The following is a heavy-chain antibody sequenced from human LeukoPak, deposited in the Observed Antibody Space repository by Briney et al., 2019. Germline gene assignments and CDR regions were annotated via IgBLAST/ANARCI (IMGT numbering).Heavy chain of an antibody. CDR1: GYTFTGYY. CDR2: INPNSGGT. CDR3: ARVFGERYFDWLTRAYWFDP. Sequence: ASVKVSCKASGYTFTGYYMHWVRQAPGQGLEWMGWINPNSGGTNYAQKFQGRVTMTRDTSISTAYMELSRLRSDDTAVYYCARVFGERYFDWLTRAYWFDPWGQGTLVTVSS. J-gene: IGHJ5*02. V-gene: IGHV1-2*02. D-gene: IGHD3-9*01.